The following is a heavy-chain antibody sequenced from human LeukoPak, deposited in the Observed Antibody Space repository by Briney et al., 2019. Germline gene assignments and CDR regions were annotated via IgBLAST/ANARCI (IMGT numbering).Heavy chain of an antibody. CDR3: ARQGRSGYDSYWFDP. V-gene: IGHV4-39*01. J-gene: IGHJ5*02. CDR2: IYYTGST. CDR1: GGSISSSNYY. Sequence: SGTLSLTCTVSGGSISSSNYYWGWIRQPPGEGLQWIGNIYYTGSTYYNPSLKSRVTISVDTSKNQFSLKLSSVTAADTAVYYCARQGRSGYDSYWFDPWGQGTLVTVSS. D-gene: IGHD5-12*01.